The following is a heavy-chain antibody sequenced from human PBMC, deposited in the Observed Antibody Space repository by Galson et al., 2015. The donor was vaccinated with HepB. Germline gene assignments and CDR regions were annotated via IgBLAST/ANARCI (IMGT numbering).Heavy chain of an antibody. CDR1: GFTFGDYA. V-gene: IGHV3-49*03. J-gene: IGHJ6*02. CDR3: TRERRDYDPGMDV. D-gene: IGHD3-3*01. CDR2: VRSNAYGGTT. Sequence: SLRLSCAASGFTFGDYAMSWFRQAPGKGLEWVGFVRSNAYGGTTEYAASVKGRFTISRDDSKSIAYLQMNSLKTEDTAVYYCTRERRDYDPGMDVWGQGTTVTVSS.